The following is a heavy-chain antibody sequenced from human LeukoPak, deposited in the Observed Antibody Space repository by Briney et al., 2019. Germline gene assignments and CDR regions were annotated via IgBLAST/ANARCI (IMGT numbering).Heavy chain of an antibody. Sequence: XGSLRLSCAASGFTFSTYGMHWVRQAXGKGLEWVAVIWYDGSKKYYADSVKGRFTISRDNSKNTVYLQMNSLSAEDTAVYYCARVHVSYLDYWGQGTLVTVSS. J-gene: IGHJ4*02. CDR1: GFTFSTYG. V-gene: IGHV3-33*01. CDR2: IWYDGSKK. CDR3: ARVHVSYLDY.